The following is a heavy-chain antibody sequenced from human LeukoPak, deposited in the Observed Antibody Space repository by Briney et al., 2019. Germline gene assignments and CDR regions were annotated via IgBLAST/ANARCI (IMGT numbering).Heavy chain of an antibody. CDR2: IYYSGST. D-gene: IGHD4-17*01. CDR3: ARIESDYGDYVPQYYFDY. Sequence: PSETLSLTCTVSGGSISSSSYYWGWIRQPPGKGLEWIGSIYYSGSTYYNPSLKSRVTISVDKSKNQFSLKLSSVTAADTAVYYCARIESDYGDYVPQYYFDYWGQGTLVTVSS. J-gene: IGHJ4*02. V-gene: IGHV4-39*07. CDR1: GGSISSSSYY.